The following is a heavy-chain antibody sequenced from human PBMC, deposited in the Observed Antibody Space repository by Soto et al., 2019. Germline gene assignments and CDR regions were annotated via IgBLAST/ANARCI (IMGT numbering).Heavy chain of an antibody. V-gene: IGHV4-59*01. J-gene: IGHJ4*02. CDR3: ARGRTVRNYADDSSDYFYFFDY. CDR2: VYYTGST. D-gene: IGHD3-22*01. Sequence: SETLSLTCTVSGDSISTFYWGWMRQSPGKELEWIGYVYYTGSTNYNPSLKSRVTTSVDRSKNQFSLKLTSANAADTAVYYCARGRTVRNYADDSSDYFYFFDYWGQGTQVTVSS. CDR1: GDSISTFY.